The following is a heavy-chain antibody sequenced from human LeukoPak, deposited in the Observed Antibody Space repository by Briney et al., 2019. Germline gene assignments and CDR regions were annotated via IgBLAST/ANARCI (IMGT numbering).Heavy chain of an antibody. Sequence: PSETLSLTCTVSGGSISSYYWSWIRQPPGKGLEWIGYIYYSGSTNYNPSLKSRVTISVDTSKNQFSLKLSSVTAADTAVYYCAREGSLSNFQHWGQGTLVTVSS. CDR2: IYYSGST. D-gene: IGHD2-15*01. V-gene: IGHV4-59*01. J-gene: IGHJ1*01. CDR1: GGSISSYY. CDR3: AREGSLSNFQH.